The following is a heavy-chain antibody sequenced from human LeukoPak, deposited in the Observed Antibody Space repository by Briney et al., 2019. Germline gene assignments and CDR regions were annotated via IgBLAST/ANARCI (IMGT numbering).Heavy chain of an antibody. CDR1: GGSISSYY. CDR3: ARADSSGYYDWFDP. D-gene: IGHD3-22*01. Sequence: SETLSLTCTVSGGSISSYYWSWIRQPPGKGLEWIGYIYYSGSTNYNPSLKSRVTISVDTSKNQFSLKLSSVTAADTAVYYCARADSSGYYDWFDPWGQGTLVTVSS. V-gene: IGHV4-59*01. J-gene: IGHJ5*02. CDR2: IYYSGST.